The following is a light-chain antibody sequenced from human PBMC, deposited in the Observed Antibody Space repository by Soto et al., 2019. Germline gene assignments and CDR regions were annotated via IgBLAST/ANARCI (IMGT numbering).Light chain of an antibody. CDR1: QNIRAF. CDR2: GTS. J-gene: IGKJ4*01. Sequence: DIVMTQSPFALSASVGDRVTITCRASQNIRAFLHWYQQKPGKAPKLLIYGTSNLESGVPSRFGGSGSGTDFTLTISGLQLEDFATYYCQQSFSNYFTFGGGTKVEI. V-gene: IGKV1-39*01. CDR3: QQSFSNYFT.